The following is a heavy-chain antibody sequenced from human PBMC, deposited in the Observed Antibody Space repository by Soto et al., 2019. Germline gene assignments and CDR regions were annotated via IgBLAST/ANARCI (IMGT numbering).Heavy chain of an antibody. CDR2: IDYSGNT. CDR3: RGARPSLQEFDY. J-gene: IGHJ4*02. D-gene: IGHD4-4*01. Sequence: SETLSLTSTVSGGSIRNRGYSWSWIRQTPGKGLEWIGYIDYSGNTNYNPSLKSRVTISVDTSKNQVSLNVSSVTAADSAVYYCRGARPSLQEFDYWGQGTLVTVSS. CDR1: GGSIRNRGYS. V-gene: IGHV4-61*08.